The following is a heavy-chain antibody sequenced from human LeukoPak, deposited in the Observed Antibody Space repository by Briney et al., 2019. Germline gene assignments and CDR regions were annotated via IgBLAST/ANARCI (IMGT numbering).Heavy chain of an antibody. D-gene: IGHD3-10*01. V-gene: IGHV1-69*13. J-gene: IGHJ4*02. CDR1: GYTFSNYG. CDR3: ARDHRRYYYGSGSYYNRETNLDY. Sequence: SVKVSCKASGYTFSNYGINWVRQAPGQGLEWMGGIIPIFGRANYAQKFQGRVTITADESTSTAYMELSSLRSEDTAVYYCARDHRRYYYGSGSYYNRETNLDYWGQGTLVTVSS. CDR2: IIPIFGRA.